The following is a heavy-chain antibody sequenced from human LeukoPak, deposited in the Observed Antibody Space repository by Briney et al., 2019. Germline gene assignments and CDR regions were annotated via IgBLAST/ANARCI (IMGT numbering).Heavy chain of an antibody. CDR1: GFMFSTYW. CDR2: IKRDGSEK. D-gene: IGHD3-3*01. CDR3: AREEFWSGYSGFDY. J-gene: IGHJ4*02. V-gene: IGHV3-7*01. Sequence: SGGSLRLSCAASGFMFSTYWMNWVRQAPGKGLEWVASIKRDGSEKYYGDSVKGRFTISRDNVNNILYLQMNTLRVEDTAVYYCAREEFWSGYSGFDYWGQGALVTVSS.